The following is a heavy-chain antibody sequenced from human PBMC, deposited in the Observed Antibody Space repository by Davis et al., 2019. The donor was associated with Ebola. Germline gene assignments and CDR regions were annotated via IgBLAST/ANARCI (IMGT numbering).Heavy chain of an antibody. V-gene: IGHV4-31*03. CDR1: GGSISSGGYY. J-gene: IGHJ6*02. D-gene: IGHD2-15*01. CDR2: IYYSGST. CDR3: ARGEEVIVVVVAATDRFDYYGMDV. Sequence: MPSETLSLTCTVSGGSISSGGYYWSWIRQHPGKGLEWIGYIYYSGSTNYNPSLKSRVTISVDTSKNQFSLKLSSVTAADTAVYYCARGEEVIVVVVAATDRFDYYGMDVWGQGTTVTVSS.